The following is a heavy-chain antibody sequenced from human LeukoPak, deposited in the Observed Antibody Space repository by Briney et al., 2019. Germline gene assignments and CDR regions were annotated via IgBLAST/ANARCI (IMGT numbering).Heavy chain of an antibody. V-gene: IGHV3-48*03. D-gene: IGHD4-17*01. Sequence: GGSLRLSCAASGFTFSDYAMNWVRQAPGKGLEWLSHISSTGGTIYYADSVKGRLTVSRDNAKNSLYLQMNSLRAEDTAVYYCAKSDPYGDSLIEIWGQGALVTVSS. J-gene: IGHJ4*02. CDR1: GFTFSDYA. CDR3: AKSDPYGDSLIEI. CDR2: ISSTGGTI.